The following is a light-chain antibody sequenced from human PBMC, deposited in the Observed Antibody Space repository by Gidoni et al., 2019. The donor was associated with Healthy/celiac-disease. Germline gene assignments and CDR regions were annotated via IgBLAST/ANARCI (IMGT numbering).Light chain of an antibody. J-gene: IGKJ2*01. V-gene: IGKV1-8*01. CDR2: AAS. CDR3: QQYYSYPPYT. Sequence: AIRLTPSPSSFSASTGDRVTITCRASQGISSYLAWYQQKPGKAPKLLIYAASTLQSGVPARFSGSGSGTEFTLTISCLQSEDFATDYCQQYYSYPPYTFGQGTKLEIK. CDR1: QGISSY.